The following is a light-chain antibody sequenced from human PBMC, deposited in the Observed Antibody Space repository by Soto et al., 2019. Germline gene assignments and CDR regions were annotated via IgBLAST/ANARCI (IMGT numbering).Light chain of an antibody. J-gene: IGKJ5*01. CDR3: QQRSNWPPKIT. V-gene: IGKV3-15*01. Sequence: EIVMTQSPATLSVSPGERATLSCRASQSVSSDLAWYQQKPGQAPRLLIYGASTRATDIPATFSGSGSGTEFTLTISSLQSEDFAVYYCQQRSNWPPKITFGQGTRLEIK. CDR2: GAS. CDR1: QSVSSD.